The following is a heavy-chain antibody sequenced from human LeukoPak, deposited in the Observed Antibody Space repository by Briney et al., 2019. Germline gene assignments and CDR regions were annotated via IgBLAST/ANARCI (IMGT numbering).Heavy chain of an antibody. CDR2: IKQDGSEK. Sequence: GGSLRLSCAASGFTFSSYWMSWVRQAPGKGLEWVANIKQDGSEKYYVDSVKGRFTISRDNAKNPLYLQMNCLRAEDTAVYYCARTRITMIVGLASRFDYWGQGSLVTVSS. J-gene: IGHJ4*02. CDR3: ARTRITMIVGLASRFDY. CDR1: GFTFSSYW. V-gene: IGHV3-7*01. D-gene: IGHD3-22*01.